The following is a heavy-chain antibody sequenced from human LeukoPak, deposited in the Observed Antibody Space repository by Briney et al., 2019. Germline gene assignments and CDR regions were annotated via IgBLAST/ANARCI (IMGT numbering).Heavy chain of an antibody. CDR3: ASLLTTGYSSGWYAD. CDR1: GYTFTSYG. V-gene: IGHV1-18*01. Sequence: GASVKVSCKASGYTFTSYGISWVRQAPGQGLEWMGWISIYNGNINYAQNLQGRVTMTTDTSTSTAYMELRSLRSDDTAVYYCASLLTTGYSSGWYADWGQGTLVTVSS. J-gene: IGHJ4*02. D-gene: IGHD6-19*01. CDR2: ISIYNGNI.